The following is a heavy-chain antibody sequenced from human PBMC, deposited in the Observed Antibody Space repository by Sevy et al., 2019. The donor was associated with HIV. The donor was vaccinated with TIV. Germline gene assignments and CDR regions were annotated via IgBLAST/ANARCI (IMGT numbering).Heavy chain of an antibody. CDR3: AKEWSGGSWLHYVDY. V-gene: IGHV3-30*02. D-gene: IGHD6-13*01. Sequence: GGSLRLSCAASGFTFSRYGMHWVRQAPGKGLEWVAFIRYDVSSKYYGDSVKGRFTISGDNSKNTLYLQMNSLRLEDTAVYYCAKEWSGGSWLHYVDYWGQGTLVTVSS. CDR2: IRYDVSSK. CDR1: GFTFSRYG. J-gene: IGHJ4*02.